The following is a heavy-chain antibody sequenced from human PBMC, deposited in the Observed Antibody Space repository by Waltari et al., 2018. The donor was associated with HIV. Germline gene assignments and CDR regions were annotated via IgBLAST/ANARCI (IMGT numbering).Heavy chain of an antibody. D-gene: IGHD5-12*01. CDR2: INHSGST. CDR1: GGSFSGYY. CDR3: ARGHQAKAFTGGYESYYYYGMDV. Sequence: QVQLQQWGAGLLKPSETLSLTCAVYGGSFSGYYWSWIRQPPWKWMEWVGEINHSGSTNYNPSLKSRVTISVDTSKNQFSLKLSSVTAADTAVYYCARGHQAKAFTGGYESYYYYGMDVWGQGTTVTVSS. J-gene: IGHJ6*02. V-gene: IGHV4-34*01.